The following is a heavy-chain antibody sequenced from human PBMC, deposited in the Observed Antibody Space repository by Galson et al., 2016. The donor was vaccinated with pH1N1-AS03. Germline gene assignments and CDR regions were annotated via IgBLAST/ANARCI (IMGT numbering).Heavy chain of an antibody. CDR2: INRDGRTT. V-gene: IGHV3-74*01. D-gene: IGHD3-16*01. Sequence: LRLSCAASGYSFSAYWMHWVRQVPRKGLVWVSRINRDGRTTNYADSVKGRFTISRDNAKNTLYLQMNSLRAEDTAVYYCGRDLGGEAGYWGQGTLVTVSS. CDR1: GYSFSAYW. CDR3: GRDLGGEAGY. J-gene: IGHJ4*02.